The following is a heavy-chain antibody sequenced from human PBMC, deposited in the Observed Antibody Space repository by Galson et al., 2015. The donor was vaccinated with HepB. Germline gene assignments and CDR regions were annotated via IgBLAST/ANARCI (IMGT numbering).Heavy chain of an antibody. CDR1: GFTFSSYA. D-gene: IGHD3-10*02. Sequence: SLRLSCAASGFTFSSYAMSWVRQTPGKGLEWVSAISGSGGSTYYADSVKGRFTISRDNSKNTLYLQMNSLRAEDTAVYYCAKDLDPYYPYYVNGMDVRGQGTTVTVSS. CDR2: ISGSGGST. J-gene: IGHJ6*02. V-gene: IGHV3-23*01. CDR3: AKDLDPYYPYYVNGMDV.